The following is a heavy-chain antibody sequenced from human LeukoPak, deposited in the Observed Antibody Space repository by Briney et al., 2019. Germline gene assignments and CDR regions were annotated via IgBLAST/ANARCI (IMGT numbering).Heavy chain of an antibody. J-gene: IGHJ4*02. CDR2: IRYDESRK. Sequence: GGSLRLSCAASGIAVSDNYMGWVRQAPGKGLEWVAFIRYDESRKYYADSVKGRFTISRDNSKNTVDLQMNSLRAEDSALYYCAKGYSGSYWAVDSWGQGTLVTVSS. CDR3: AKGYSGSYWAVDS. CDR1: GIAVSDNY. D-gene: IGHD1-26*01. V-gene: IGHV3-30*02.